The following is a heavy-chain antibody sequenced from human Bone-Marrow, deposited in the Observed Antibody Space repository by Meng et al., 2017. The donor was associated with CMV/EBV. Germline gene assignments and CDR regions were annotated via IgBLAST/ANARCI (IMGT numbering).Heavy chain of an antibody. CDR3: AGRDLWSGYDY. CDR1: GFMFSTYW. Sequence: GESLKISCAASGFMFSTYWMHWVRQAAGKGLVWVSRINPDGSSTSYADCVKGRFTVSRDNAKNTLSLQMNSLRDEDTAVYYCAGRDLWSGYDYWGQGTRVTVSS. CDR2: INPDGSST. D-gene: IGHD3-3*01. V-gene: IGHV3-74*01. J-gene: IGHJ4*02.